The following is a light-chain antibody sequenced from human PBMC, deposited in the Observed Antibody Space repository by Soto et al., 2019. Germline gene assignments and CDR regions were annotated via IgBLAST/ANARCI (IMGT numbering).Light chain of an antibody. CDR3: QQYGSSPFT. J-gene: IGKJ3*01. CDR2: GTS. CDR1: QSISSSF. V-gene: IGKV3-20*01. Sequence: EIVLTQSPGTLSLSPGESATLSCSASQSISSSFFAWYQHKPGQAPRLLIYGTSNRATGIPDRFSGSGSGTDFHLTISRLEPADFAVYYCQQYGSSPFTFGPGTKVDIK.